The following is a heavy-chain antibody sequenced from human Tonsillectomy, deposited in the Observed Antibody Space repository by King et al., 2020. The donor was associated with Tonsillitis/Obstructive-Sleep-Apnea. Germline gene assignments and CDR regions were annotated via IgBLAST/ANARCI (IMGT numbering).Heavy chain of an antibody. J-gene: IGHJ4*02. CDR3: ARGRYYYGSGSYYNAFDY. CDR2: ISYDGSNK. D-gene: IGHD3-10*01. CDR1: GFTFSSYA. Sequence: QLVQSGGGVVQPGRSLRLSCAASGFTFSSYAMHWVRQAPGKGLEWVAVISYDGSNKYYADSVKGRFTISRDNSKNTLYLQMNSLRAEDTAVYYCARGRYYYGSGSYYNAFDYWGQGTLVTVSS. V-gene: IGHV3-30*04.